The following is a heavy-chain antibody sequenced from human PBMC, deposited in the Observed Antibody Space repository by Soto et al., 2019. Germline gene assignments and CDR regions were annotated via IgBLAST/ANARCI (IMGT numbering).Heavy chain of an antibody. CDR2: IYCDDDK. Sequence: QITLRESGPTLVQPTQPLTLTCTLSGVSLTTSGVGVGWIRQPPGKALEWLALIYCDDDKRFSPSLKSRLAITRDTSKNQVVMTMTDMAPVDTAIYYCAHRQRTVVVGAPFDLWGQGSQVTVSS. D-gene: IGHD2-15*01. CDR1: GVSLTTSGVG. CDR3: AHRQRTVVVGAPFDL. V-gene: IGHV2-5*02. J-gene: IGHJ4*02.